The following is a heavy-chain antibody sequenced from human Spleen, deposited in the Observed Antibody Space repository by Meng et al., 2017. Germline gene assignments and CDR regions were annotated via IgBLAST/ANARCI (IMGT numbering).Heavy chain of an antibody. CDR3: AKDVVVVVAATIFDY. J-gene: IGHJ4*02. V-gene: IGHV3-53*01. CDR2: IYSDGTT. Sequence: GGSLRLSCAASGFTVSRDYMSWVRQAPGKGLEWVSVIYSDGTTYYADSVKGRFTISRDNSKNTLYLQMNSLRAEDTAVYYCAKDVVVVVAATIFDYWGQGTLVTVSS. D-gene: IGHD2-15*01. CDR1: GFTVSRDY.